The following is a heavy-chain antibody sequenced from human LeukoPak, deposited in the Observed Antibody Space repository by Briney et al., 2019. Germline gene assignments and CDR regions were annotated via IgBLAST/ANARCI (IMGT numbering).Heavy chain of an antibody. CDR3: ATDYYDSSGYYVDY. Sequence: GTLRLSCAASGFTFSSYGMSWVRQAPGKGLEWVSAISGSGGSTYYADSVKGRFTISRDNSKNTLYLQMNSLRAEDTAVYYCATDYYDSSGYYVDYWGQGTLVTVSS. D-gene: IGHD3-22*01. J-gene: IGHJ4*02. V-gene: IGHV3-23*01. CDR2: ISGSGGST. CDR1: GFTFSSYG.